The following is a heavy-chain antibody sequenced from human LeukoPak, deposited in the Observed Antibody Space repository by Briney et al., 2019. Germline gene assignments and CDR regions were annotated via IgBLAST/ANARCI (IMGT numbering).Heavy chain of an antibody. CDR3: ARDERGHCSSASCPYFDY. CDR1: GYTLTAYD. V-gene: IGHV1-18*01. J-gene: IGHJ4*02. Sequence: GTSVKVSCKASGYTLTAYDISWVRQAPGQGLEWMGWISGYNGNTNYAQKFQGRVTLTTDTSTSTAYMELRSLRSDDTAVYYCARDERGHCSSASCPYFDYWGQGTLVTVSS. D-gene: IGHD2-2*01. CDR2: ISGYNGNT.